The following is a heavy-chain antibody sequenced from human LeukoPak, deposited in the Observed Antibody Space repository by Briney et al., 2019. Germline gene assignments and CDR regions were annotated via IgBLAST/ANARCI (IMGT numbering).Heavy chain of an antibody. CDR1: GGTFSSYA. CDR3: ASNSYYDFWSGYYARIRPRWFDP. CDR2: IIPIFGTA. V-gene: IGHV1-69*13. Sequence: SVKVSCKASGGTFSSYAISWVRQAPGQGLEWMGGIIPIFGTANYAQKFQGRVTITADESTSTAYMELSSLRSEDTAVYYCASNSYYDFWSGYYARIRPRWFDPWGQGTLVTVSS. D-gene: IGHD3-3*01. J-gene: IGHJ5*02.